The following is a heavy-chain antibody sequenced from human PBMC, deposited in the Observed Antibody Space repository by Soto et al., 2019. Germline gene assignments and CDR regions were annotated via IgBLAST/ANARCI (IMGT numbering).Heavy chain of an antibody. V-gene: IGHV3-30-3*01. CDR3: ARCPPETIFGVVIAPYYYYGMDV. D-gene: IGHD3-3*01. CDR1: GFNLSSYS. J-gene: IGHJ6*02. CDR2: ISYDGSNK. Sequence: TGGSLRLSCAAAGFNLSSYSMHWDRQTPGKGPEWVAVISYDGSNKYYADSVKGRFTISRDNSKNTLYLQMNNLRAEDTAVYYCARCPPETIFGVVIAPYYYYGMDVWGQGTTVTVSS.